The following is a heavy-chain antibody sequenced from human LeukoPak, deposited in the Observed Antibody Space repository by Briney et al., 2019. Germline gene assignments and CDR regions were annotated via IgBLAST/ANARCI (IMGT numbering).Heavy chain of an antibody. CDR3: ARDGLDAFDI. Sequence: PSETLSLTCAVYGGSFSGYYWSWIRQPPGKGLEWIGEINHSGSTNYNPSLKSRVTISVDTSKSQFSLKLSSVTAADTAVYYCARDGLDAFDIWGQGTMVTVSS. J-gene: IGHJ3*02. CDR1: GGSFSGYY. D-gene: IGHD5-12*01. V-gene: IGHV4-34*01. CDR2: INHSGST.